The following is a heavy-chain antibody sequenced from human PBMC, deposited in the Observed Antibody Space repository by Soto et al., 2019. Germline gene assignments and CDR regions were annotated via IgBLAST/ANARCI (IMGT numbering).Heavy chain of an antibody. Sequence: SGGSLRLSCAASGFTFDDYTMHWVRQAPGKGLEWVSLISWDGGSTYYADSVKGRFTISRDNSKNSLYLQMNSLRTEDTALYYCAKGAATSRRPPSYWGQGTLVTVSS. CDR2: ISWDGGST. CDR1: GFTFDDYT. CDR3: AKGAATSRRPPSY. J-gene: IGHJ4*02. V-gene: IGHV3-43*01. D-gene: IGHD2-15*01.